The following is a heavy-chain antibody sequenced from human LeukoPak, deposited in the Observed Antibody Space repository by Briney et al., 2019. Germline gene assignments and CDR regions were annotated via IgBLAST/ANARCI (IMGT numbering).Heavy chain of an antibody. CDR1: GYTFTSNY. Sequence: ASVKVSCKASGYTFTSNYIHWVRQAPGQGLEWMGMIYPRDGSTSYAQKFQGRVTVTRDTSTSTVHMELRSLEYDDTAIYYCARDNDKVVDHWGQGTLVTVSS. CDR3: ARDNDKVVDH. J-gene: IGHJ4*01. CDR2: IYPRDGST. D-gene: IGHD1-1*01. V-gene: IGHV1-46*01.